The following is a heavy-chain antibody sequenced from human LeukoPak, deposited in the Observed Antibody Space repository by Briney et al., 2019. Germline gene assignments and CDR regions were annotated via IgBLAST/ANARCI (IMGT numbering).Heavy chain of an antibody. Sequence: PGGSLRLSCAAPGVTFSNPAMYWVRQAPGKGLEFVSVISTNGDRTYYADSVKGRFTISRDNSKNTLYLQMGSLRADDMAVYYCARGVAISSSGWYDTFDYWGQGALVTISS. V-gene: IGHV3-64*02. CDR1: GVTFSNPA. D-gene: IGHD6-19*01. CDR2: ISTNGDRT. CDR3: ARGVAISSSGWYDTFDY. J-gene: IGHJ4*02.